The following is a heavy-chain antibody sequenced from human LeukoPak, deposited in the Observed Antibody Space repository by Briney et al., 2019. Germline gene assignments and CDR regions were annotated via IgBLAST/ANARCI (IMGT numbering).Heavy chain of an antibody. J-gene: IGHJ4*02. CDR2: IYTSGST. D-gene: IGHD6-19*01. Sequence: PSETLSLTCTVSGGSLSTYYWSWIRQPAGKGLEWIGRIYTSGSTNYNTSLKSRVTMSIDTSKNQFSLKLGSVTAADTAVYYCVRDIRTVTGTGFDYWGQGTLVTVSS. CDR1: GGSLSTYY. V-gene: IGHV4-4*07. CDR3: VRDIRTVTGTGFDY.